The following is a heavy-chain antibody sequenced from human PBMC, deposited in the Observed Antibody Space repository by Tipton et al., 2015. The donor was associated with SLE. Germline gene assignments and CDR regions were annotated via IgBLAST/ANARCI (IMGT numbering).Heavy chain of an antibody. V-gene: IGHV3-33*05. CDR1: GFTFSSYG. D-gene: IGHD1-1*01. CDR3: AKGTTNIDY. CDR2: ISSEGSDK. J-gene: IGHJ4*02. Sequence: SLRLSCAASGFTFSSYGMHWVRQAPGKGLEWVSVISSEGSDKHYADSVKGRFTISRDNSKNALYLQMNSLRDEDTALYYCAKGTTNIDYWGQGTLVTVSS.